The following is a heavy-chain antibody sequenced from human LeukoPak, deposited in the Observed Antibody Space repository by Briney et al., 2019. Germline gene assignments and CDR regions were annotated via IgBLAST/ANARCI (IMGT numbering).Heavy chain of an antibody. CDR1: GFTFSSAW. Sequence: PGRSLRLSCAASGFTFSSAWMHWVRQAPGTGLVWVSRITDDATTTYADSVKGRFSISRDNAKNTLYLQMNSLRAEDTAVYYCVRDRVGPDYCGQGTLVTVSS. J-gene: IGHJ4*02. CDR2: ITDDATT. V-gene: IGHV3-74*03. D-gene: IGHD1-26*01. CDR3: VRDRVGPDY.